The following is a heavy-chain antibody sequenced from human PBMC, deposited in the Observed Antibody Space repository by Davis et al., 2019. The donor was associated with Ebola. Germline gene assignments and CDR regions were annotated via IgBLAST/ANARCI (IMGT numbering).Heavy chain of an antibody. J-gene: IGHJ3*02. CDR1: GFTFSSCW. CDR3: ARARSYYYDSSGYYSDDAFDI. CDR2: INQDGSEK. D-gene: IGHD3-22*01. V-gene: IGHV3-7*03. Sequence: GESLKISCAASGFTFSSCWMTWVRQAPGKGLEWVANINQDGSEKYYVDSVKGRFTISRDNAKNSLYLQMNSLRAEDTAVYYCARARSYYYDSSGYYSDDAFDIWGQGTMVTVSS.